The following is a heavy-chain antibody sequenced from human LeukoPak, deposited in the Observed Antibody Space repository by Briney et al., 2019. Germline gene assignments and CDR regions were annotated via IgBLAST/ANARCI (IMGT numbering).Heavy chain of an antibody. CDR3: ARSGYDSLFVRRLKRFDY. CDR1: GYTFTSYY. D-gene: IGHD5-12*01. CDR2: INPSGGST. J-gene: IGHJ4*02. Sequence: ALVKVSCKASGYTFTSYYMHWVRQAPGQGLEWMGIINPSGGSTSYAQKFQGRVTMTRDTSTSTVYMELSSLRSEDTAVYYCARSGYDSLFVRRLKRFDYWGQGTLVTVSS. V-gene: IGHV1-46*01.